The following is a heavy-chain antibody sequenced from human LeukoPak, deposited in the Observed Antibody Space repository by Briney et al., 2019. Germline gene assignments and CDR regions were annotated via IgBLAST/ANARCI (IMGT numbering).Heavy chain of an antibody. Sequence: SETLSLTCTVSGGSISSSSYYWGWIRQPPGKGLVWIGSIYYSGSTYYNPSLKSRVTISVDPSKNQFSLKLSSVTAADTGVYYCARHDVWGNGTTVTVSS. J-gene: IGHJ6*04. CDR3: ARHDV. V-gene: IGHV4-39*07. CDR1: GGSISSSSYY. CDR2: IYYSGST.